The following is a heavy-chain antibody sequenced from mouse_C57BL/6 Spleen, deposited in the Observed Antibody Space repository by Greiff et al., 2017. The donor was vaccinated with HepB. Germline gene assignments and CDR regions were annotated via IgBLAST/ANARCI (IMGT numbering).Heavy chain of an antibody. CDR3: ARRGGHYYGSSYDY. Sequence: QVQLQQPGAELVRPGSSVKLSCKASGYTFTSYWMHWVKQRPIQGLEWIGNIDPSDSETHYNQKFKDKATLTVDKSSSTAYMQLSSLTSEDSAVYYGARRGGHYYGSSYDYWGQGTTLTVSS. D-gene: IGHD1-1*01. CDR1: GYTFTSYW. CDR2: IDPSDSET. V-gene: IGHV1-52*01. J-gene: IGHJ2*01.